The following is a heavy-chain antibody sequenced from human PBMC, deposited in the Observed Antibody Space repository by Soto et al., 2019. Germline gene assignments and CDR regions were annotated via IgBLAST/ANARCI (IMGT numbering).Heavy chain of an antibody. CDR1: GYTFTGYY. D-gene: IGHD1-26*01. Sequence: QMQLVQSGAEVKKPGASVKVSCKASGYTFTGYYVHWVRQAPGQGLEWMGIINPSGDSTSYAQKFQGRVTMTRDTSTSTVYMELSSLRSDDTAVYYCARETYSGSYFDYWGQGTLVTVSS. CDR3: ARETYSGSYFDY. V-gene: IGHV1-46*01. J-gene: IGHJ4*02. CDR2: INPSGDST.